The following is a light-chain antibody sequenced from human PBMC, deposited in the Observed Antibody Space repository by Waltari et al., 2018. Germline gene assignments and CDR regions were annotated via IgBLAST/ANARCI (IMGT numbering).Light chain of an antibody. CDR3: QQYGSSPRT. Sequence: EIVLTQSPGTLSLSPGERATLSCRASQSVSSSYLAWYQQKPGQAPRLLIDGVSSRTTGIPDRFSGRGSGTDFTLTISRLEPEDFAVYYCQQYGSSPRTFGQGTKVEIK. CDR1: QSVSSSY. V-gene: IGKV3-20*01. CDR2: GVS. J-gene: IGKJ1*01.